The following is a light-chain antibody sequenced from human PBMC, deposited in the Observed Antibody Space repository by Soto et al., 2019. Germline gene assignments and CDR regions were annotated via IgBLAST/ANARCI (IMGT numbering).Light chain of an antibody. CDR2: EVT. CDR3: SSYAGTNIFVV. CDR1: SSDVGGYKY. J-gene: IGLJ2*01. Sequence: QSALTQPPSASGSPGQSVTISCTGSSSDVGGYKYVSWYQQHPGKAPKLMIYEVTTRPSGVPDRFSGSKSGNTASLTVSGLQAEDEADYYCSSYAGTNIFVVFGGGTKLTVL. V-gene: IGLV2-8*01.